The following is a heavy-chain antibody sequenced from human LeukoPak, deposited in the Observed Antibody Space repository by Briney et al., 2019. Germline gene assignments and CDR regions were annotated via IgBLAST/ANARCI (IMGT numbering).Heavy chain of an antibody. Sequence: GASVKVSCKASGYTLTGYYLQWVRQAPGQGLEWMGWINPNTGATHSAQKFQGRITMTRDTSISTAYMDLSRLRSDDTAVYYCARDRVGSGWPRPYYFEVWGQGTLVTVSS. CDR2: INPNTGAT. CDR3: ARDRVGSGWPRPYYFEV. CDR1: GYTLTGYY. D-gene: IGHD6-19*01. J-gene: IGHJ4*02. V-gene: IGHV1-2*02.